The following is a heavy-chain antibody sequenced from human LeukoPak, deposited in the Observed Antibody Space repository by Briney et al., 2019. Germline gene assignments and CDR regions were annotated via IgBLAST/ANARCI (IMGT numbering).Heavy chain of an antibody. CDR2: INHSGST. V-gene: IGHV4-34*01. D-gene: IGHD6-13*01. CDR1: GGSFSGFY. CDR3: ARGPFRAAALLGY. J-gene: IGHJ4*02. Sequence: PSETLSLTCAVYGGSFSGFYWSWIRQPPGKGLEYIGEINHSGSTNYNPSLKSRVTISVDTSKNQLSLKLRSVIAADTAVYYCARGPFRAAALLGYWGQGTLVTVSS.